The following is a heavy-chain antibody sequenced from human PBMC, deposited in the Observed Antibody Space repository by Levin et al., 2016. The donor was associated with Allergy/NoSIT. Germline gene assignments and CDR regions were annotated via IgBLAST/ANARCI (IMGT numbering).Heavy chain of an antibody. CDR3: ARGISSSTSCPGY. CDR1: GGSISSSSYY. Sequence: SETLSLTCTVSGGSISSSSYYWGWIRQPPGKGLEWIGEINHSGSTNYNPSLKSRVAISVDTSKNQFSLKLSSVTAADTAVYYCARGISSSTSCPGYWGQGTLVTVSS. D-gene: IGHD2-2*01. CDR2: INHSGST. V-gene: IGHV4-39*07. J-gene: IGHJ4*02.